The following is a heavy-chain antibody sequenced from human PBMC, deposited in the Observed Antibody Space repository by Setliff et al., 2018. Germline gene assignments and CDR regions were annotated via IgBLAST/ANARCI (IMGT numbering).Heavy chain of an antibody. Sequence: SETLSLTCTVSGGSISSYYWSWIRQPAGKGLEWIGYINYSGSTNYNPSLKSRVTISLDTSKKQFSLKLSSVTAADTAVYYCARGVAVAGTNTFDYWGQGTLVTVSS. D-gene: IGHD6-19*01. CDR2: INYSGST. CDR3: ARGVAVAGTNTFDY. CDR1: GGSISSYY. J-gene: IGHJ4*02. V-gene: IGHV4-59*01.